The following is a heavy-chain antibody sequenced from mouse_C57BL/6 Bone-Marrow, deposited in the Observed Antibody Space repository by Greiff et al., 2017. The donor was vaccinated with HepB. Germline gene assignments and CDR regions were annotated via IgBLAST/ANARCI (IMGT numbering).Heavy chain of an antibody. CDR3: ARHYYGYYFDY. J-gene: IGHJ2*01. CDR2: ISNGGGST. D-gene: IGHD1-1*01. CDR1: GFTFSDYY. V-gene: IGHV5-12*01. Sequence: EVKLVESGGGLVQPGGSLKLSCAASGFTFSDYYLYWVRQTPEKRLEWVAYISNGGGSTYYPDTVKGRFTISRDNAKNTLYLQMSHLKTEDTAMYYCARHYYGYYFDYWGQGTTLTVSS.